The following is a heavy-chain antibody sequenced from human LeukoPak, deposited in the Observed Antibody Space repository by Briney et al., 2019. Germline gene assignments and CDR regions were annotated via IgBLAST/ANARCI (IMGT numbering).Heavy chain of an antibody. D-gene: IGHD3-10*01. CDR3: ARSSMVRGVISPGDDY. Sequence: SETLSLTCTVSGGSISSGDYYWSWIRQPPGKGLEWIGYIYYSGSTYYNPSLKSRVTISVDTSKNQFSLKLSSVTAADTAVYCCARSSMVRGVISPGDDYWGQGTLVTVSS. CDR2: IYYSGST. V-gene: IGHV4-30-4*01. J-gene: IGHJ4*02. CDR1: GGSISSGDYY.